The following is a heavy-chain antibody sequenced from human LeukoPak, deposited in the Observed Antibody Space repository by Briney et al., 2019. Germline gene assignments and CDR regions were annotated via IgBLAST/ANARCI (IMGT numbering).Heavy chain of an antibody. CDR1: GYIFTNYW. CDR3: ARHDLPVHCSSTSCPYGSWFDP. Sequence: GESLKISCKGSGYIFTNYWIAWVRQMPGEGLEWMGIIYPVNSDTRYSPSFQGQVTMSVDKSNSIAYLQWSSLEASDTAIYYCARHDLPVHCSSTSCPYGSWFDPWGQGTLVTVSS. J-gene: IGHJ5*02. CDR2: IYPVNSDT. D-gene: IGHD2-2*01. V-gene: IGHV5-51*01.